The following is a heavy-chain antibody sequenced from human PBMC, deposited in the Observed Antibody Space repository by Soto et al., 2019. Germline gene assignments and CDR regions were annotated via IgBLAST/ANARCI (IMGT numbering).Heavy chain of an antibody. V-gene: IGHV3-30*18. CDR2: ISYDGSNK. J-gene: IGHJ4*02. Sequence: PGGSLRLSCAASAFTFSSYGMHWVRQAPGKGLEWVAVISYDGSNKYYADSVKGRFTISRDNSKNTLYLQMNSLRAEDTAVYYCAKDLADTAMVGVFDYWGQGT. CDR3: AKDLADTAMVGVFDY. D-gene: IGHD5-18*01. CDR1: AFTFSSYG.